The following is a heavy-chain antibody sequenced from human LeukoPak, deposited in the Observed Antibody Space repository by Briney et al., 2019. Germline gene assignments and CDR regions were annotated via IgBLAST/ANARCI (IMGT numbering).Heavy chain of an antibody. CDR3: ARDIEAAGLFLDY. CDR2: IKYDGSEK. V-gene: IGHV3-7*01. Sequence: GGSLRLPCAASGFTFSSYCMTWVRQAPGKGLEWVANIKYDGSEKDYMDSVKGRYTISRDNAKNSLYVQMNSLRAEDTAVYFCARDIEAAGLFLDYWGQGTLVSVSS. CDR1: GFTFSSYC. D-gene: IGHD6-13*01. J-gene: IGHJ4*02.